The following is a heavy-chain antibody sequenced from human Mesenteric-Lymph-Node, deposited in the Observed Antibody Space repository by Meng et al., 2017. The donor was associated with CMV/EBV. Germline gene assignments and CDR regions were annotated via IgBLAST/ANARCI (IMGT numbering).Heavy chain of an antibody. CDR3: ARMDIVAKHDFDY. J-gene: IGHJ4*02. CDR2: IIPILGIA. Sequence: CKASGGTFSSYAISWVRQAPGQGLEWMGRIIPILGIANYAQKFQGRVTITADKSTSTAYMELSSLRSEDTAVYYCARMDIVAKHDFDYWGQGTLVTVSS. CDR1: GGTFSSYA. D-gene: IGHD5-12*01. V-gene: IGHV1-69*04.